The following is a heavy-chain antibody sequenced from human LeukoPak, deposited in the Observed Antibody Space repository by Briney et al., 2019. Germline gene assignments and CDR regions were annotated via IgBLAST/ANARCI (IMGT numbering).Heavy chain of an antibody. CDR2: ISAYNGNT. CDR3: ARVPQYCSGGSCYSDY. J-gene: IGHJ4*02. V-gene: IGHV1-18*01. CDR1: GYTFTSYG. D-gene: IGHD2-15*01. Sequence: GASVKVSCKASGYTFTSYGISWVRQAPGQGLEWMGWISAYNGNTNYAQKLQGRVTMTTDTSTSTAYMELRSLRSDDTAVYYCARVPQYCSGGSCYSDYWGQGTLVTVSS.